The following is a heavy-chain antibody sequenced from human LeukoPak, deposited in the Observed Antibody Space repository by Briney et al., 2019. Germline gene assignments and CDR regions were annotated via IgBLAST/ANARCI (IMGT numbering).Heavy chain of an antibody. CDR2: ISAYNGNT. V-gene: IGHV1-18*01. CDR1: GYTFTSYG. J-gene: IGHJ4*02. Sequence: ASVKVSCKASGYTFTSYGISWVRQAPGQGLEWMGWISAYNGNTSYAQKLQGRVTMTTDTSTSTAFMELRSLRSDDTAVYYCARDPSRENGLDYWGQGTLVTVSS. D-gene: IGHD3/OR15-3a*01. CDR3: ARDPSRENGLDY.